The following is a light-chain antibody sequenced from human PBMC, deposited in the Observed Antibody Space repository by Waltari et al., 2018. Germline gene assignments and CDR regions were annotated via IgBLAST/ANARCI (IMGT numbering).Light chain of an antibody. CDR3: QQYGGSPMYT. V-gene: IGKV3-20*01. Sequence: EVVLTQSPGTLSLSPGERATLSFRASQSVDSTHLAWYQQKPGQAPRLLIYAASTRDIGIPDRFSGSGSGTDFILSISRLEPEDFAVYYCQQYGGSPMYTFGQGTKLEIK. CDR1: QSVDSTH. J-gene: IGKJ2*01. CDR2: AAS.